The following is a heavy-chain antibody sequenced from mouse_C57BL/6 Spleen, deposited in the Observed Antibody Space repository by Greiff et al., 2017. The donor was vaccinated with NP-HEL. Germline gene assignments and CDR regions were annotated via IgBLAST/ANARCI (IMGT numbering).Heavy chain of an antibody. J-gene: IGHJ4*01. CDR3: ERVTMMVTPYYYAMDY. V-gene: IGHV1-64*01. CDR1: GYTFTSYW. Sequence: QVQLQQPGAELVKPGASVKLSCKASGYTFTSYWMHWVKQRPGQGLEWIGMIHPNSGSTNYNEKFKIKATLTVDKSSSTAYMQLSSLTSEDSAVYYCERVTMMVTPYYYAMDYWGQGTSVAVSS. D-gene: IGHD2-3*01. CDR2: IHPNSGST.